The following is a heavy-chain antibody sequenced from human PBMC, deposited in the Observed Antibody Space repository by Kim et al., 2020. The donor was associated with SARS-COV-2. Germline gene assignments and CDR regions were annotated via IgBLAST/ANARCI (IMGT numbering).Heavy chain of an antibody. V-gene: IGHV3-13*01. J-gene: IGHJ4*02. D-gene: IGHD3-10*01. CDR1: GFTFSRYD. Sequence: GGSLRLSCAASGFTFSRYDMHWVRLTTGKGLEWVSGIGTFADTYYTDSVKGRFTISRENAKNSLYLQMNSLRAGDTALYFCARARGEAVFDSWGQGTLV. CDR2: IGTFADT. CDR3: ARARGEAVFDS.